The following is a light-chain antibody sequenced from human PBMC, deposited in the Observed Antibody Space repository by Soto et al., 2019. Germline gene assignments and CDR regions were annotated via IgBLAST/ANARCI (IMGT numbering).Light chain of an antibody. CDR2: GAC. CDR1: QRVSNSF. V-gene: IGKV3-20*01. J-gene: IGKJ3*01. CDR3: QQYGNALS. Sequence: EIVLTQSPGTLSLSPGETVALSCRASQRVSNSFLAWYQHKPGQAPRLLISGACKRATGIPDRFSGSGSGTDFTLTISRLEPEDFAVYYCQQYGNALSFGPGTKVDIK.